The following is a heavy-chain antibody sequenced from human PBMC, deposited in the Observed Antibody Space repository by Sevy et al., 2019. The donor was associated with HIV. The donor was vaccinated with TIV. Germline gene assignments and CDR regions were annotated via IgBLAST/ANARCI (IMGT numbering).Heavy chain of an antibody. V-gene: IGHV4-59*08. CDR3: ARQLVAVAGTESDAFDI. CDR2: IYYSGST. CDR1: GGSISSYY. Sequence: SETLSLTCTVSGGSISSYYWSWIRQPPGKGLEWIGYIYYSGSTNYNPSLKSRATISVDTSKNQFSLKLSSVTAADTAVYYCARQLVAVAGTESDAFDIWGQGTMVTVSS. J-gene: IGHJ3*02. D-gene: IGHD6-19*01.